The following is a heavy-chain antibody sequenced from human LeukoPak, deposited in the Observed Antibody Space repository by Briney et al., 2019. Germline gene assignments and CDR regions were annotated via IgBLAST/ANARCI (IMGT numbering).Heavy chain of an antibody. CDR2: ISSSSGTI. D-gene: IGHD3-22*01. CDR3: ARDPGYYYDSSGYQQGDY. Sequence: GGSLRLSCVASGFSFSHYAIHWVRQAPGKGLEWVSYISSSSGTIYYADSVKGRFTISRDNAKNSLYLQMNSLRAEDTAVYYCARDPGYYYDSSGYQQGDYWGQGTLVTVSS. J-gene: IGHJ4*02. CDR1: GFSFSHYA. V-gene: IGHV3-48*01.